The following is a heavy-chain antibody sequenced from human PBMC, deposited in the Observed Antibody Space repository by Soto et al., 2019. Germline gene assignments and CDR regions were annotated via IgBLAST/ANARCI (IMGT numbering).Heavy chain of an antibody. CDR3: ARVAGEIVLVPAAMDA. Sequence: QVQLVQSGAEVKKPGSSVKVSCKASGGTFSSYAISWVRQAPGQGLEWMGGIIPIFGTANYAQKFQGRVTCTAAESTGAAYMGLGSLRSEDTAVYFCARVAGEIVLVPAAMDAWGQGTLVTVSS. J-gene: IGHJ5*02. D-gene: IGHD2-2*01. V-gene: IGHV1-69*12. CDR1: GGTFSSYA. CDR2: IIPIFGTA.